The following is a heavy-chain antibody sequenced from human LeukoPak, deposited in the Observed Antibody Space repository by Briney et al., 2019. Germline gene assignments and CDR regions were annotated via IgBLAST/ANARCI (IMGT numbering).Heavy chain of an antibody. D-gene: IGHD4-17*01. CDR2: IIPILGIA. CDR3: ARDYGGNSGWLDI. J-gene: IGHJ3*02. CDR1: GGTFSSYA. V-gene: IGHV1-69*04. Sequence: ASVKVSCKASGGTFSSYAISWVRQAPGQGLEWMGRIIPILGIANYAQKFQGGVTITADKSTSTAYMELSSLRSEDTAVYYCARDYGGNSGWLDIWGQGTMVTVSS.